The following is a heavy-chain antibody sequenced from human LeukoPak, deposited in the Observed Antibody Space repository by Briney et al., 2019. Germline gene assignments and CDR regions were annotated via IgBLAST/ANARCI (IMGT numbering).Heavy chain of an antibody. CDR3: VRDVSEGEAFEI. CDR1: GGNVSRYG. V-gene: IGHV1-69*04. D-gene: IGHD2-8*01. J-gene: IGHJ3*02. CDR2: IIPILGLA. Sequence: GASVKVSCKASGGNVSRYGITWVRQAPGQGLEWMGRIIPILGLANYAQKFQGRVAIIADKSTNTAYMELSSVTSEDTAVYYCVRDVSEGEAFEIWGQGTMVTVSS.